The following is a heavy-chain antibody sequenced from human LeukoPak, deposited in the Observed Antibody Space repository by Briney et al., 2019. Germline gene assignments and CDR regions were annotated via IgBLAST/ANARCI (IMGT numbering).Heavy chain of an antibody. CDR2: IKQDGSEK. CDR1: GFTFSSYW. CDR3: ARAVVTGTTSKRYYYYYYYMDV. V-gene: IGHV3-7*01. Sequence: GSLRLSCAAPGFTFSSYWMSWVRQAPGKGLGWVAIIKQDGSEKYYVDSVKGRFTISRDNAKNSLYLQMNSLRAKDTAVYYCARAVVTGTTSKRYYYYYYYMDVWGKGTTVTVSS. J-gene: IGHJ6*03. D-gene: IGHD1-20*01.